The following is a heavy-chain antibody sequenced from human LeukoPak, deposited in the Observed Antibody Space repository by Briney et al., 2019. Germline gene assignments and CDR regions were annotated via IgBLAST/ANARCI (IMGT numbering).Heavy chain of an antibody. CDR2: INHSGST. CDR1: GGSFSGYY. V-gene: IGHV4-34*01. Sequence: PSETLSLTCAVYGGSFSGYYWSWIRQPPGKGLEWIGEINHSGSTNYNPSLKSRVTISVDTSKNQFSLKLSSVTAADTAVYYCARSRIHALDAFDIWGQGTMVTVSS. J-gene: IGHJ3*02. CDR3: ARSRIHALDAFDI.